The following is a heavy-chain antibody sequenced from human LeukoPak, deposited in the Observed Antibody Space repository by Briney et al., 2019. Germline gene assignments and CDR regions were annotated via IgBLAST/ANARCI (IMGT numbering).Heavy chain of an antibody. CDR2: INHSGST. Sequence: SETLSLTCAVYGGSFSGYYWSWSRQPPGKGLEWIGEINHSGSTNYNPSLKSRVTISVDTSKNQFSLKLSSVTAADTAVYYCARAEAAAAGTYYFDYWGQGTLVTVSS. CDR3: ARAEAAAAGTYYFDY. V-gene: IGHV4-34*01. CDR1: GGSFSGYY. D-gene: IGHD6-13*01. J-gene: IGHJ4*02.